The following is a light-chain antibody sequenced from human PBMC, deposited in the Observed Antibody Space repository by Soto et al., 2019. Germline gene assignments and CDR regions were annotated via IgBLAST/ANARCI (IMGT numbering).Light chain of an antibody. CDR3: QQPISFPIT. J-gene: IGKJ1*01. CDR1: RDLSGW. Sequence: DIQMTQSPSSVSASVGYRVTITCRASRDLSGWLAWYQQKPGKAPKLLISAASSLQSGVPSRFSGSGSGTDFTLTIRSLQPEDFATYYCQQPISFPITFGQGTKVDIK. CDR2: AAS. V-gene: IGKV1D-12*01.